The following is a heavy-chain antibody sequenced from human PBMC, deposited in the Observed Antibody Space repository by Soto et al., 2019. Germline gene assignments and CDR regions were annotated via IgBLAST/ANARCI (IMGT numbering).Heavy chain of an antibody. CDR3: ARLNGYCISTNCHGYYGMDV. V-gene: IGHV4-39*01. CDR1: GGSVSSVSYS. CDR2: IYSSENT. J-gene: IGHJ6*02. Sequence: SETLSLTWTVSGGSVSSVSYSWGWIRQSPGKGLEWIGTIYSSENTYYNPSLLSRVTISVDTSKNEFSLRLSSVTAADTAVYYCARLNGYCISTNCHGYYGMDVWGQGTTVTVSS. D-gene: IGHD2-2*03.